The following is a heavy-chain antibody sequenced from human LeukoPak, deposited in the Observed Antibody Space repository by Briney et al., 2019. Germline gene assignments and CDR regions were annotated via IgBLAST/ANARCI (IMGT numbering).Heavy chain of an antibody. CDR1: GFTVSSNY. CDR2: IYSGGST. CDR3: ARSGYYYGSGSHFDY. J-gene: IGHJ4*02. Sequence: GGSLRLSCAASGFTVSSNYMSWVREAPGKGLEWVSVIYSGGSTYYADSVKGRFTISRDNSKNTLYLQMNSLRAEGTAVYYCARSGYYYGSGSHFDYWGQGTLVTVSS. D-gene: IGHD3-10*01. V-gene: IGHV3-53*01.